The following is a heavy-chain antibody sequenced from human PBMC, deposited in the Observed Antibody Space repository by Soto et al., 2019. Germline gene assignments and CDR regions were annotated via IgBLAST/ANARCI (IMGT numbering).Heavy chain of an antibody. CDR1: GYTFSGHY. CDR3: ARGLYSSPAYFFDS. CDR2: INPNSGGT. Sequence: QVQLVQSGAEVKKPGASVKVSCKATGYTFSGHYMHWVRQAPGQGLEWMGWINPNSGGTNYAQKFQGRVTMTADTSVSAASMELTSLRSDDTAVFYCARGLYSSPAYFFDSWGQGTLVTVSS. J-gene: IGHJ4*02. V-gene: IGHV1-2*02. D-gene: IGHD6-13*01.